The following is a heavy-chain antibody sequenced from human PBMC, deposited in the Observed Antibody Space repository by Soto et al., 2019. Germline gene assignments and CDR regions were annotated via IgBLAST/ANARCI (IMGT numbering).Heavy chain of an antibody. CDR2: LSGGGGTT. V-gene: IGHV3-23*01. D-gene: IGHD5-12*01. Sequence: EVQLLESGGGLVQPGGSLRLSCAASGFTFSSYAMSWVRQAPGKGLEWVSALSGGGGTTYYADSVKGRFTITRDNSKNTVSLQLNSLSAEVTAQYYCATGYRSAYCPFDSWGQGTLVTVSS. J-gene: IGHJ4*02. CDR1: GFTFSSYA. CDR3: ATGYRSAYCPFDS.